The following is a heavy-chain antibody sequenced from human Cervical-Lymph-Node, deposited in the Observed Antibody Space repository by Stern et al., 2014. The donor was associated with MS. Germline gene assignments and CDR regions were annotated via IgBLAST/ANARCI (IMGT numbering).Heavy chain of an antibody. J-gene: IGHJ4*02. V-gene: IGHV3-72*01. CDR2: IRNKANSYRT. CDR1: GFTFSDHY. D-gene: IGHD2-15*01. CDR3: ASWYCSGDSCYSFWGDY. Sequence: EVQLVESGGGLVQPGGSLRLSCAASGFTFSDHYMDWVRQAPGKGLEWVGRIRNKANSYRTDYAASVRGRFSISRDDSKKSLHLQMNSLKTEDTTIYYCASWYCSGDSCYSFWGDYCGQGTLVTVSS.